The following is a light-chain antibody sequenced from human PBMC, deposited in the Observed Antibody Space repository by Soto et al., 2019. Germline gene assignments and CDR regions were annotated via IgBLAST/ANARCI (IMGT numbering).Light chain of an antibody. J-gene: IGLJ1*01. CDR3: CSYAGSYSYA. CDR1: SSDVGGFNS. CDR2: DVN. V-gene: IGLV2-11*01. Sequence: QSALTQPRSVSGSPGQSVTISCTGTSSDVGGFNSVSWYQQHPGKAPKLMIYDVNKRPSGVPDRFSGSKSGSTASLTISGLQAEDDADYYCCSYAGSYSYAFATGTKLTVL.